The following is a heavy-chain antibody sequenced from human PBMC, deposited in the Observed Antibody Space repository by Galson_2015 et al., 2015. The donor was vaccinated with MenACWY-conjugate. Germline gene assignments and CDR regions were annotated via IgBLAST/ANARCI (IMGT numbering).Heavy chain of an antibody. CDR3: SPIYSWFGYFSGRSYDY. V-gene: IGHV2-5*02. CDR1: GFSLSSSGVG. CDR2: IYWDDDK. J-gene: IGHJ4*01. D-gene: IGHD3-10*01. Sequence: PALVKPTQTLTLTCTFSGFSLSSSGVGVAWIRQPPGKALEFLALIYWDDDKRYSPSLNSRLSISKDTSRNQVVLKMTNMDLVDTATYFCSPIYSWFGYFSGRSYDYWGHGTLVTVSS.